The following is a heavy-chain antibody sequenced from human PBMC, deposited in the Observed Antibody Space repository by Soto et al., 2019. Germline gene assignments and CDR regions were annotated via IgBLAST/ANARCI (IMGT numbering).Heavy chain of an antibody. CDR1: GGTFSSYA. D-gene: IGHD2-15*01. J-gene: IGHJ6*02. CDR2: IIHIFGTA. Sequence: ASVKVSCKASGGTFSSYAISWVRQAPGQGLEWMGGIIHIFGTANYAQKFQGRGTFTADESTGTAYLELRSLRSEDTAGYYCARGIFGKAHCSGGRCYSPSRYYYYGMDVWGQGTTVTVSS. CDR3: ARGIFGKAHCSGGRCYSPSRYYYYGMDV. V-gene: IGHV1-69*13.